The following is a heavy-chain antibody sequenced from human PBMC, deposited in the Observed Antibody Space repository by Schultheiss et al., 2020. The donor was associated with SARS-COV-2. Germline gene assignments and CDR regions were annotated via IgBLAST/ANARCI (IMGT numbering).Heavy chain of an antibody. CDR2: ISWNSGSI. Sequence: GGSLRLSCAASGFTFDDYAMHWVRQAPGKGLEWVSGISWNSGSIGYADSVKGRFTISRDNAKNSLYLQMNSLRAEDTALYHCAREDYDFWSGYTPLDPWGQGTLVTVSS. V-gene: IGHV3-9*01. CDR1: GFTFDDYA. D-gene: IGHD3-3*01. J-gene: IGHJ5*02. CDR3: AREDYDFWSGYTPLDP.